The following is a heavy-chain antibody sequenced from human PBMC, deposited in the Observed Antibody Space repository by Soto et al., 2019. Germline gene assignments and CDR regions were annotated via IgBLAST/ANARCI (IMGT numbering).Heavy chain of an antibody. D-gene: IGHD5-18*01. CDR1: GGSISSGGYY. Sequence: QVQLQESGPGLVKPSQTLSLTCAVSGGSISSGGYYWSWIRQHPGKGLEWIGYIYYSGSTYYNPSLKSRVTISVDTSKNQFSLKLSSVTAADTAVYYCAREVLGGYSYGSDYWGQGTLVTVSS. CDR3: AREVLGGYSYGSDY. J-gene: IGHJ4*02. CDR2: IYYSGST. V-gene: IGHV4-31*11.